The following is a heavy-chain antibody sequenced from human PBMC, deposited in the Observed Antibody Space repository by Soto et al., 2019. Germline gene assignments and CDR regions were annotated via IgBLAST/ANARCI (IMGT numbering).Heavy chain of an antibody. CDR1: GFSISTYS. J-gene: IGHJ4*02. CDR3: ARDLGVALATLTLDS. Sequence: GGSLRLSCAASGFSISTYSMNWVRQAPGKGLEWVADITTSSSFRFYADSLKGRFTISRDDAKNSLYLQMNSLRVEDTGVYYCARDLGVALATLTLDSWGQGTQVTVS. CDR2: ITTSSSFR. V-gene: IGHV3-21*01. D-gene: IGHD2-15*01.